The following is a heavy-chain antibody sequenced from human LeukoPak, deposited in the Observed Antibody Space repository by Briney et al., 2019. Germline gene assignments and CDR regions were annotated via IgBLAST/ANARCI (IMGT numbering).Heavy chain of an antibody. Sequence: GGSLRLSCAASGFTFSNAWMSWVRQAPGKGLEWVANIKEDGSEKYYVDSVKGRFTISRDNAKNSVSLQMNSLRAEDTAVYYCARIYLKQASASWGQGTLVTVSS. J-gene: IGHJ5*02. D-gene: IGHD3-10*01. CDR1: GFTFSNAW. CDR2: IKEDGSEK. V-gene: IGHV3-7*01. CDR3: ARIYLKQASAS.